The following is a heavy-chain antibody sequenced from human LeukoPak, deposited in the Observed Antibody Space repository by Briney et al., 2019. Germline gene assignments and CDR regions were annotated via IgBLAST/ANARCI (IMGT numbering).Heavy chain of an antibody. CDR2: SYYSGST. Sequence: SETLSLTCNVSGGSMSGYYWSWVRQPPGEGLEWIGNSYYSGSTNYNPSLKSRVTISVDTSKNQFSLKLSSVTAADTAVYFCARRGPSYNWFDSWGQGTLVTVSS. J-gene: IGHJ5*01. CDR3: ARRGPSYNWFDS. D-gene: IGHD3-16*02. CDR1: GGSMSGYY. V-gene: IGHV4-59*01.